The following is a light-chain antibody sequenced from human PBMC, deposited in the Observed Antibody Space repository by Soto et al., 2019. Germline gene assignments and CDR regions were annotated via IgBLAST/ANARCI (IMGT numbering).Light chain of an antibody. CDR2: DAS. CDR3: QQYTSYPWT. Sequence: DIQMTQSPSTLSASVGDRVTITCRASQSISSWLAWYQPKPGKAPKLLIYDASSLESGVPSRFSGSGSGTAFTLTISRLQPDDFATSSCQQYTSYPWTFGQGTTVDI. V-gene: IGKV1-5*01. CDR1: QSISSW. J-gene: IGKJ1*01.